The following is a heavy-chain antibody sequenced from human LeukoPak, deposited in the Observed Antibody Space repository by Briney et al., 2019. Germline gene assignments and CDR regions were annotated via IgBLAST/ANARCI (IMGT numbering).Heavy chain of an antibody. J-gene: IGHJ4*02. CDR3: ARAQHGGITGNNSLDY. V-gene: IGHV1-2*02. Sequence: GASVKVSCKASGYTFTGYYMHWVRQAPGQGHEWMGWINPNSGGTNYAQKFQGRVTMTRDTSISTAYMELSRLRSDDTAVYYCARAQHGGITGNNSLDYWGQGTLVTVSS. CDR2: INPNSGGT. CDR1: GYTFTGYY. D-gene: IGHD1-20*01.